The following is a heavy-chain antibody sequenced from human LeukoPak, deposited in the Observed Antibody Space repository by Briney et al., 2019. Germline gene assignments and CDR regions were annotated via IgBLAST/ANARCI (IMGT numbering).Heavy chain of an antibody. J-gene: IGHJ5*02. Sequence: PSETLSLTCTVSGGSISSGSYYWSWIRQPAGKGLEWIGRIYTSGSTNYNPSLKSRVTISVDTSKNQFSLKLSSVTAADTAVYYCARDLLGYGSGSSPVFDPWGQGTLVTVSS. CDR1: GGSISSGSYY. CDR3: ARDLLGYGSGSSPVFDP. D-gene: IGHD3-10*01. CDR2: IYTSGST. V-gene: IGHV4-61*02.